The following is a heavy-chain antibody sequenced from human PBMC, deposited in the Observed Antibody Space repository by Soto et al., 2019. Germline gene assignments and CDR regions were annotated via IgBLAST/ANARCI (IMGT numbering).Heavy chain of an antibody. CDR2: IYHSGST. J-gene: IGHJ5*02. Sequence: QLQLQESGSGLVKPSQTLSLTCAVSGGSISSGGYSWXWIRXPXXXGXEWIGYIYHSGSTYYNPSLKSRVXXSXXXXXXXXXXXXXXXXXXXXXXXXXXXXXXXXXXXXVDPWGQGTLVTVSS. CDR3: XXXXXXXXXXXVDP. V-gene: IGHV4-30-2*01. CDR1: GGSISSGGYS.